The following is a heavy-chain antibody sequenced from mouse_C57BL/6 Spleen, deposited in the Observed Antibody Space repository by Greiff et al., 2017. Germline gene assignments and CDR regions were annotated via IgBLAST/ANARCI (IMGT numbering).Heavy chain of an antibody. CDR3: ARVNFYFDY. CDR1: GFTFSSYA. D-gene: IGHD4-1*02. V-gene: IGHV5-4*01. Sequence: EVQGVESGGGLVKPGGSLKLSCAASGFTFSSYAMSWVRQTPEQRLEWVATISAGGSYTYYPDNVKGRFTISRDNANNNLYLQMSHLKSEDTAMYYCARVNFYFDYWGQGTTLTVSS. J-gene: IGHJ2*01. CDR2: ISAGGSYT.